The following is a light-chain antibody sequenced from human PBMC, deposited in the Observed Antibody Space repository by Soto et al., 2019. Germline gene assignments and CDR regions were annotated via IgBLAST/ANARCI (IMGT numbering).Light chain of an antibody. CDR2: GNN. Sequence: QLVLTQPPSVSGAPGQRVTISCTGSSSNIGAGYDVHWYQQLPGTAPKLLIYGNNNRPSGVPDRFSGSKFGTSASLAITGLQAEDEADYYGQSYDSSLSGVIFGGGTKLTVL. J-gene: IGLJ2*01. V-gene: IGLV1-40*01. CDR3: QSYDSSLSGVI. CDR1: SSNIGAGYD.